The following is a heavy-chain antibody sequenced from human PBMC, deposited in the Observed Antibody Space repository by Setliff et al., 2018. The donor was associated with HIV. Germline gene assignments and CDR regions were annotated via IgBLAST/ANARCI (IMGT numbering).Heavy chain of an antibody. J-gene: IGHJ5*02. Sequence: SETLSLTCTVSGGSISSYYWSWIRQPPGKRLEWIGYIYTSGSTNYNPSLKSRVTISVDTSKNQFSLKLSSVTAADTAVYYCARDGYSSGWYIYSFDPWGQGTLVTVSS. V-gene: IGHV4-4*08. CDR1: GGSISSYY. D-gene: IGHD6-19*01. CDR2: IYTSGST. CDR3: ARDGYSSGWYIYSFDP.